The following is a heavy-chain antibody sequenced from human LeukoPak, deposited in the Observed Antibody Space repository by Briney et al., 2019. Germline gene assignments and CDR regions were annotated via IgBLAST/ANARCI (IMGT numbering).Heavy chain of an antibody. CDR2: ISHRGST. CDR3: ARGAEYYAIWRGYAGYSDY. J-gene: IGHJ4*02. V-gene: IGHV4-34*01. Sequence: KPSETLSLTCAVYGGSFSGYYWSWIRQPPGKGLEWVGSISHRGSTYYNPSLRSRITISLDRSKQKFSLKLTSVTAADTAVYFCARGAEYYAIWRGYAGYSDYWGQGISVTVSS. CDR1: GGSFSGYY. D-gene: IGHD3-3*01.